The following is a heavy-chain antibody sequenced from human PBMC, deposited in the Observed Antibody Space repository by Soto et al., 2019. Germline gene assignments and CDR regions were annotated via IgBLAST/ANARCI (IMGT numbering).Heavy chain of an antibody. D-gene: IGHD3-16*02. V-gene: IGHV4-59*08. CDR1: GGSISSYY. CDR2: IYYSGST. CDR3: ARIMITFGGVIVPFFDY. Sequence: SDTLSLTCTVSGGSISSYYWSWIRQPPGKGLEWIGYIYYSGSTNYNPSLKSRVTISVDTSKNQFSLKLSSVTAADTAVYYCARIMITFGGVIVPFFDYWGQGTLVTVSS. J-gene: IGHJ4*02.